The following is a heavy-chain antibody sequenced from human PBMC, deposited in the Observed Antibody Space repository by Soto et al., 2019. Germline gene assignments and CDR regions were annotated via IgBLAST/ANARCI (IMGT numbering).Heavy chain of an antibody. CDR2: IIGTIYLT. D-gene: IGHD6-19*01. CDR1: VFNFSSYA. J-gene: IGHJ4*02. CDR3: ANLGVAAPFDD. Sequence: GWSLRLACASSVFNFSSYAMRWVRKPPGKGLEWVSTIIGTIYLTYYADSVKGCFTISRDDSKNTLYLQMTSLRADYTSVYHCANLGVAAPFDDRGQGILVTFSA. V-gene: IGHV3-23*01.